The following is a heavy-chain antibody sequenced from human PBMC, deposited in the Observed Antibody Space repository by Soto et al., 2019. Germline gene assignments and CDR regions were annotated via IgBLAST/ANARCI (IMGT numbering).Heavy chain of an antibody. D-gene: IGHD3-10*01. J-gene: IGHJ3*02. Sequence: GGSLRLSCAASGFTFSNACMNWVRQAPGKGLEWVGRIKSKTDGGTTDYAAPVKGRFTISRDDSKNTLYLQMNSLKTEDTAVYHCFALDYYDAFDIWGQGTMVTVSS. V-gene: IGHV3-15*07. CDR2: IKSKTDGGTT. CDR3: FALDYYDAFDI. CDR1: GFTFSNAC.